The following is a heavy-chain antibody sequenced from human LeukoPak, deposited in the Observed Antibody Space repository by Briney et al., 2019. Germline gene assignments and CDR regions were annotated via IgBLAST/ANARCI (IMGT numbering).Heavy chain of an antibody. CDR2: ISSSGSIR. CDR3: ARGVIWFGESPKNWLGPDP. Sequence: PGGSLRLSCAVSGLTFSTYSMNWVRQAPGKGLEWISYISSSGSIRYYADSVKGRFTIPRDNAKNSLYLQMNSLRDEDTAVYYCARGVIWFGESPKNWLGPDPWGQGTLVTVSS. V-gene: IGHV3-48*02. J-gene: IGHJ5*02. CDR1: GLTFSTYS. D-gene: IGHD3-10*01.